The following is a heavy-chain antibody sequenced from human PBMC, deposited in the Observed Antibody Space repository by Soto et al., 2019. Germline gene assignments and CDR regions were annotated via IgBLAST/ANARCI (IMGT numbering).Heavy chain of an antibody. CDR1: GYSFTSYW. CDR2: IYPGDSDT. J-gene: IGHJ6*02. V-gene: IGHV5-51*01. D-gene: IGHD2-2*01. CDR3: ARQNCSSTSFLGRKYYYYGMDV. Sequence: GESLKISCKGSGYSFTSYWIGWVRQMPGKGLEWMGIIYPGDSDTRYSPSFQGQVTISADKSISTAYLQWSSLKASDTAMYYCARQNCSSTSFLGRKYYYYGMDVWGQGTTVTVSS.